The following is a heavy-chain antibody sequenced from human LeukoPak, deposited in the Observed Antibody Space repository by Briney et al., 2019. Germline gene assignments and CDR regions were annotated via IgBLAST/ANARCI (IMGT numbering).Heavy chain of an antibody. V-gene: IGHV3-21*01. CDR1: GFTFSSYS. D-gene: IGHD2-2*02. J-gene: IGHJ6*03. CDR2: ISSSSSYI. CDR3: ARDIFGVPAAINGGYYYYYMDV. Sequence: PGGSLRLSCAASGFTFSSYSMNWVRQAPGKGLEWVSSISSSSSYIYYADSVKGRFTISRDNAKNSLYLQMNSLRAEDTAVYYCARDIFGVPAAINGGYYYYYMDVWGKGTTVTVSS.